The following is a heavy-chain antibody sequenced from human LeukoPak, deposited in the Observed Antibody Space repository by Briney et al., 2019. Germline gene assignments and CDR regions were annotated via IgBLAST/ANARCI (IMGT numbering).Heavy chain of an antibody. CDR2: INPSGGST. CDR1: GYTFTSYY. J-gene: IGHJ4*02. Sequence: ASVKVSCKASGYTFTSYYMHWVRQAPGQGLEWMGIINPSGGSTSYAQKFQGRVTMIRDTSTSTVYMELSSLRSEDTAVYYCAREMVYGSGRYYFDYWGQGTLVTVSS. V-gene: IGHV1-46*01. CDR3: AREMVYGSGRYYFDY. D-gene: IGHD3-10*01.